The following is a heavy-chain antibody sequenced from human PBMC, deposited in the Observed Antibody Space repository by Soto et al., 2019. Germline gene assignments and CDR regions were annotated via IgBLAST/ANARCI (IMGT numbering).Heavy chain of an antibody. J-gene: IGHJ4*02. CDR1: GFTFSIHE. Sequence: GGSLRLSCAASGFTFSIHEMNWVRQAPGKGLEWVSYISSIGVTTYYADSVKGRFTISRDNAKNSLYLQMNSLRAEDTAVYYCAREGRVGGIDYWGQGTPVTVSS. D-gene: IGHD6-19*01. V-gene: IGHV3-48*03. CDR2: ISSIGVTT. CDR3: AREGRVGGIDY.